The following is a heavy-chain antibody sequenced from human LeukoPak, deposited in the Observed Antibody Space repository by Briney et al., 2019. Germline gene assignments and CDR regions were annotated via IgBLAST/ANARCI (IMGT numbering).Heavy chain of an antibody. CDR1: GFTFSDYY. CDR3: ARERAIASLRPYYFDY. D-gene: IGHD6-6*01. J-gene: IGHJ4*02. V-gene: IGHV3-11*01. CDR2: ISSSGSSI. Sequence: PGGSLRLSCAGSGFTFSDYYMSWIRQAPGKGLEWISYISSSGSSIYYADSVKGRFTISRDNARNSLYLQMNSLRAEDTAVYYCARERAIASLRPYYFDYWGQGTLVTVSS.